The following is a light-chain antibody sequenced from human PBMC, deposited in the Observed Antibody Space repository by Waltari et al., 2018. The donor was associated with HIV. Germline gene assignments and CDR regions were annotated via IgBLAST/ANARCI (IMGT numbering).Light chain of an antibody. CDR1: SSDVGGYDY. Sequence: QSALTQPASVSGSPGQSITISCTGASSDVGGYDYVSWYQQHPGKAPKLMIYEVTNRPSGISNRVSASKSGNTASLTISGLQAEDEADYYCSSYRSSSTFVFGTGTKVTVL. CDR3: SSYRSSSTFV. V-gene: IGLV2-14*03. J-gene: IGLJ1*01. CDR2: EVT.